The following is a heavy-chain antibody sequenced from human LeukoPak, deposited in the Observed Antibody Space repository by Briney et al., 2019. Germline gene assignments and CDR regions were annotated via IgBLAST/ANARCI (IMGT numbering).Heavy chain of an antibody. CDR3: TRRAARWQFDL. D-gene: IGHD5-24*01. J-gene: IGHJ2*01. V-gene: IGHV3-9*01. Sequence: GGSLRLSCAVSGFNFDDYAMHWVRQAPGRGLEWVSGINWKTGNGIYADSVKGRFTISRDNAKNSLYLQLSSLRAEDTALYYCTRRAARWQFDLWGRGTLLTVSS. CDR2: INWKTGNG. CDR1: GFNFDDYA.